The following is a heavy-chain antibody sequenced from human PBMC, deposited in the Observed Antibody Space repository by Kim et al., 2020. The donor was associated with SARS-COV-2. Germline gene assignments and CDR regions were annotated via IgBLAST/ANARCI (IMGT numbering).Heavy chain of an antibody. D-gene: IGHD2-2*01. Sequence: YDGSNKYYADSVKGRFTISRDNSKNTLYLQMNSLRAEDTAVYYCARLSDWGQGTLVTVSS. J-gene: IGHJ4*02. V-gene: IGHV3-33*05. CDR3: ARLSD. CDR2: YDGSNK.